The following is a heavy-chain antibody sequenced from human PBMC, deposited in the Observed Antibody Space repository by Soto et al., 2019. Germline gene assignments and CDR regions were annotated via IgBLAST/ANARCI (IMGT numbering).Heavy chain of an antibody. D-gene: IGHD6-13*01. V-gene: IGHV3-30-3*01. Sequence: GGSLRLSCAASGFTFSSYAMHWVRQAPGKGLEWVAVISYDGSNKYYADSVKGRFTISRDNSKNTLYLQMNSLRAEDTAVYYCARDSSSWYFDYWGQGTLVTVSS. J-gene: IGHJ4*02. CDR1: GFTFSSYA. CDR2: ISYDGSNK. CDR3: ARDSSSWYFDY.